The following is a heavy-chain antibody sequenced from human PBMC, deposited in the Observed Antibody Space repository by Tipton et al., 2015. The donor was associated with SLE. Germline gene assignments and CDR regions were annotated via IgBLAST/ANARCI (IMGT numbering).Heavy chain of an antibody. CDR2: ISSTGGST. Sequence: SLRLSCAASGFTFTTYDMSWVRQAPGMGLEWVSGISSTGGSTFYADSVKGRFTITKDNSKNTLYLQMNSLRAQDTAIYYCAKKLTASGYDWWGQGTLVTVSP. V-gene: IGHV3-23*01. J-gene: IGHJ4*02. D-gene: IGHD5-12*01. CDR1: GFTFTTYD. CDR3: AKKLTASGYDW.